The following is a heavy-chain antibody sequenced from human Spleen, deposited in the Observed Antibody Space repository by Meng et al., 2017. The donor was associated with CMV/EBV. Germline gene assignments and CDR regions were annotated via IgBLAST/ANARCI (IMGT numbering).Heavy chain of an antibody. CDR2: TYYRTKWSN. CDR1: GDSVSSNSAA. V-gene: IGHV6-1*01. J-gene: IGHJ3*02. D-gene: IGHD7-27*01. CDR3: ARGTGGAFDI. Sequence: AISGDSVSSNSAAWNWIRQSPSRGLEWLGRTYYRTKWSNDYAVSVKSRITINPDTSKNQFSLQLNSVTPEDSAVYYCARGTGGAFDIWGQGTMVTVSS.